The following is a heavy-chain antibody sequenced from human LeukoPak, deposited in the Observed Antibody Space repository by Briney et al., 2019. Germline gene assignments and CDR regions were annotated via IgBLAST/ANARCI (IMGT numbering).Heavy chain of an antibody. CDR2: IHTSNNYI. Sequence: GGSLRLSCAASGFTFSSYSMNWVRQAPGKGLEWVSSIHTSNNYIYYANSLKGRFTISRDNTKNSLYLHMNSLRAEDTAVYYCARGKYQLLAYYYYYYMDVWGKGTTVTVSS. CDR1: GFTFSSYS. V-gene: IGHV3-21*01. CDR3: ARGKYQLLAYYYYYYMDV. D-gene: IGHD2-2*01. J-gene: IGHJ6*03.